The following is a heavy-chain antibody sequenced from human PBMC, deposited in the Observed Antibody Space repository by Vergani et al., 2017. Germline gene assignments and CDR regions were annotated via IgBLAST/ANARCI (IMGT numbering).Heavy chain of an antibody. CDR2: INPNSGGT. V-gene: IGHV1-2*02. CDR3: ARARGFLEWLLYLDY. J-gene: IGHJ4*02. CDR1: GYTFTGYY. D-gene: IGHD3-3*01. Sequence: QVQLVQSGAEVKKPGASVKVSCKASGYTFTGYYMHWVRQAPGQGLEWMGWINPNSGGTNYAQKFQGRVTMTRGTSISTAYMELSRLRSDDTAVYYCARARGFLEWLLYLDYWGQGTLVTVSS.